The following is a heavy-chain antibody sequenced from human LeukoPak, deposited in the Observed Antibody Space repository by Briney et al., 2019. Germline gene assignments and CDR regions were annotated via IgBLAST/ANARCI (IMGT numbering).Heavy chain of an antibody. J-gene: IGHJ4*02. CDR1: GGSISSYY. CDR2: IYTSGST. Sequence: PSETLSLTCTVSGGSISSYYWSWIRQPAGKGLEWIGRIYTSGSTNYNPSLKSRVTISVDKSKNQFSLKLSSVTAADTAVYYCARELSGAVAGTWCYFDYWGQGTLVTVSS. V-gene: IGHV4-4*07. CDR3: ARELSGAVAGTWCYFDY. D-gene: IGHD6-19*01.